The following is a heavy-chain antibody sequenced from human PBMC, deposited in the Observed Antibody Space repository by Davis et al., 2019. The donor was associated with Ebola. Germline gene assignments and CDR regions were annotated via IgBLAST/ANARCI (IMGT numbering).Heavy chain of an antibody. D-gene: IGHD1-14*01. Sequence: AGSLRLSCAASGFTFSSYEMDWVRQAPGKGLEWVSYISSSGSTIYYADSVKGRFTISRDNAKNTLNLQMNSLRAEDTAVYYCARWTGGIDYWGQGTLVTVSS. J-gene: IGHJ4*02. V-gene: IGHV3-48*03. CDR2: ISSSGSTI. CDR3: ARWTGGIDY. CDR1: GFTFSSYE.